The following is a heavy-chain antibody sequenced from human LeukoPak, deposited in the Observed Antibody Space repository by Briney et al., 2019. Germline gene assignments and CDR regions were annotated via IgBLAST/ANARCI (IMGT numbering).Heavy chain of an antibody. CDR2: ISYDGSNK. CDR3: ARGVRGYSYPIFDY. D-gene: IGHD5-18*01. Sequence: PGRSLRLSCAASGFTFRSYAMHWVRQAPGKGLEWVAVISYDGSNKYYADSVKGRFTISRDNSKNTLYLQMNSLRAEDTAVYYCARGVRGYSYPIFDYWGQGTLVTVSS. CDR1: GFTFRSYA. V-gene: IGHV3-30-3*01. J-gene: IGHJ4*02.